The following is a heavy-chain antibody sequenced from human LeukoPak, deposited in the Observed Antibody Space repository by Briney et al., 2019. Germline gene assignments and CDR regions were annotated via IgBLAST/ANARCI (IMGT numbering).Heavy chain of an antibody. D-gene: IGHD6-13*01. CDR2: ISGSGGST. CDR1: GFTFSSYA. J-gene: IGHJ3*02. V-gene: IGHV3-23*01. Sequence: GGSPRLSCAASGFTFSSYAMSWVRQAPGKGLEWVSAISGSGGSTYYADSVKGRFTISRDNSENTLYLQMISLRSEDTAVYYCARADRIATAGSAFDIWGLGTMVTVSS. CDR3: ARADRIATAGSAFDI.